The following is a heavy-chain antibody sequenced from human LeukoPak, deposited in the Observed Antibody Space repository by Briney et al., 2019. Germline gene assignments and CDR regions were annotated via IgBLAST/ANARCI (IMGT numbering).Heavy chain of an antibody. CDR1: GFTFSSYN. J-gene: IGHJ4*02. V-gene: IGHV3-21*01. CDR3: ARAIPNSD. D-gene: IGHD2/OR15-2a*01. Sequence: PGGSLRLSCAASGFTFSSYNMNWVRQAPGKGLEWVSSISPTSTYISYADSMKGRFTISRDNAENSLYLQMNDLRVEDTALYYRARAIPNSDWGQGTLVTVSS. CDR2: ISPTSTYI.